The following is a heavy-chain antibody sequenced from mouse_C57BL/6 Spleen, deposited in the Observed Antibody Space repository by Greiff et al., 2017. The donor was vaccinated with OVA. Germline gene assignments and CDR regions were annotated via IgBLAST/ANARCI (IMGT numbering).Heavy chain of an antibody. D-gene: IGHD1-1*01. CDR2: ISDGGSYT. V-gene: IGHV5-4*01. Sequence: EVKLVESGGGLVKPGGSLKLSCAASGFTFSSYAMSWVRQTPEKRLEWVATISDGGSYTYYPDNVKGRFSISRDNAKNNLYLQMSHLKSEDTAMYYCARDRAYYGSSSAMDYWGQGTSVTVSS. CDR3: ARDRAYYGSSSAMDY. J-gene: IGHJ4*01. CDR1: GFTFSSYA.